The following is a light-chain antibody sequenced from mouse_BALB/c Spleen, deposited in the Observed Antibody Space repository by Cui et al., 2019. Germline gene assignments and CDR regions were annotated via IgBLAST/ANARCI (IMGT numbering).Light chain of an antibody. CDR3: QHFWSTLT. V-gene: IGKV12-41*01. Sequence: DTQMTQSPASLSASAGETVTITCRASRNIHNYLAWYQQKQGKSPQLLVYNAKTLADGVPSRFSGSGSGTQYSLKINSLQPEDFGSYYCQHFWSTLTFGAGTKLELK. CDR1: RNIHNY. J-gene: IGKJ5*01. CDR2: NAK.